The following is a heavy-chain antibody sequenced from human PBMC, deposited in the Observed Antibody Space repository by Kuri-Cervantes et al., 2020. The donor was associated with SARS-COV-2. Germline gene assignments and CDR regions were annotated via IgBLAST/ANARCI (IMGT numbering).Heavy chain of an antibody. V-gene: IGHV3-23*01. CDR1: GFTFSSYA. CDR3: ARDVAYGDFSFDY. Sequence: GESLKISCAASGFTFSSYAMHWVRQAPGKGLEWVSAISGSGGSTYYADSVKGRFTISRDNSKNTLYLQMNSLRAEDTAVYYCARDVAYGDFSFDYWGQGTLVTVSS. D-gene: IGHD4-17*01. J-gene: IGHJ4*02. CDR2: ISGSGGST.